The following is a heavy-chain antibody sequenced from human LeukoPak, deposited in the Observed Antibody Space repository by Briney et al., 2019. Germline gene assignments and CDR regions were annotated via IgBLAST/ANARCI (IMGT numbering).Heavy chain of an antibody. Sequence: GGSLTLSCAASGFMLSGSDMHWVRQASGKGLEWVGRTRSKGNNYATAHAASVKGRFTISRDDSKNTAYLQMNSLKTEDTAVYYCTRLYGGNSVFDHWGQGTLVTVSS. CDR1: GFMLSGSD. CDR2: TRSKGNNYAT. D-gene: IGHD4-23*01. J-gene: IGHJ5*02. CDR3: TRLYGGNSVFDH. V-gene: IGHV3-73*01.